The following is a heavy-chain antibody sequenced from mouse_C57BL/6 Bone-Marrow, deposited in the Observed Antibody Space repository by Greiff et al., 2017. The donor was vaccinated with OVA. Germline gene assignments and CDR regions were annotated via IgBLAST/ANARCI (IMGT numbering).Heavy chain of an antibody. V-gene: IGHV1-72*01. CDR3: AREATYYSNYEGAMDY. CDR2: IDPNSGGT. D-gene: IGHD2-5*01. J-gene: IGHJ4*01. CDR1: GYTFTSYW. Sequence: QVQLQQPGAELVKPGASVKLSCKASGYTFTSYWMRWVKQRPGRGLEWIGRIDPNSGGTKYNEKFKSKATLTVDKPSSTAYMQLSSLTSEDSAVYYCAREATYYSNYEGAMDYWGQGTSVTVSS.